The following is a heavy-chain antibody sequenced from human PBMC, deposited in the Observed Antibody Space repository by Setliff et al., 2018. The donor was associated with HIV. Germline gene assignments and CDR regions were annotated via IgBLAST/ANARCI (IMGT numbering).Heavy chain of an antibody. CDR2: ISGSSGSI. J-gene: IGHJ6*03. CDR3: AKEEGRWGSSLYHHVMDV. CDR1: GITFSSYG. V-gene: IGHV3-48*01. D-gene: IGHD3-16*01. Sequence: GGSLRLSCAASGITFSSYGMQWVRQPPGKGLEWVAYISGSSGSIYYTDSVKGRFTVSRDNYRNRVYLQMTSLRVDDTAVFYCAKEEGRWGSSLYHHVMDVWGKGTTVTVSS.